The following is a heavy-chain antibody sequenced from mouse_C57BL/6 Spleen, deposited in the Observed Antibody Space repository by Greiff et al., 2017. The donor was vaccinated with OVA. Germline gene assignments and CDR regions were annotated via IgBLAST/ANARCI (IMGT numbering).Heavy chain of an antibody. Sequence: EVKLMESGGGLVKPGGSLKLSCAASGFTFSGYGMHWVRQAPEKGLEWVAYISSGSSTIYYADTVKGRFTISRDNAKNTLFLQMTSLRSEDTAMYYCARGYYYGSSPYAMDYWGQGTSVTVSS. V-gene: IGHV5-17*01. D-gene: IGHD1-1*01. J-gene: IGHJ4*01. CDR1: GFTFSGYG. CDR2: ISSGSSTI. CDR3: ARGYYYGSSPYAMDY.